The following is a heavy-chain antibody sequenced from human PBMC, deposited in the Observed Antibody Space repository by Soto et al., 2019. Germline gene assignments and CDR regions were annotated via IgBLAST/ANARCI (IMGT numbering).Heavy chain of an antibody. CDR3: AKSRDAYNFYFYYGMDV. CDR1: GFTFSNYG. Sequence: QVQLVESGGGVVQPGTSLRLSCAASGFTFSNYGMHWVRQTPGKGLEWVALILYDGSNKYDADSVKARFNISRDNSKNTLYRKVSSLRAEDTAVYYCAKSRDAYNFYFYYGMDVWGQGTSVTVSS. D-gene: IGHD1-1*01. V-gene: IGHV3-30*18. J-gene: IGHJ6*02. CDR2: ILYDGSNK.